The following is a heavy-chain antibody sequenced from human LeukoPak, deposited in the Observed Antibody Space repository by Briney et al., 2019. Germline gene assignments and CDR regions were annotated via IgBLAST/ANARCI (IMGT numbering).Heavy chain of an antibody. D-gene: IGHD1-7*01. CDR2: IYYSGST. V-gene: IGHV4-39*07. CDR3: ARYSAGTADAFDI. J-gene: IGHJ3*02. Sequence: SETLSLTCTVSGGSISSIIYYWGWIRQPPGKGLEWIGSIYYSGSTYYNPSLKSRVTISVDTSKNQFSLKLSSVTAADTAVYYCARYSAGTADAFDIWGQGTMVTVSS. CDR1: GGSISSIIYY.